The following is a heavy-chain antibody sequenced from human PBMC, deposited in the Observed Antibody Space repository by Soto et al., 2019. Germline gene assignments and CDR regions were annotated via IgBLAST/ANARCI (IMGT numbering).Heavy chain of an antibody. V-gene: IGHV3-30-3*01. D-gene: IGHD3-10*01. CDR2: MSYDGTTK. Sequence: QVQLVESGGGVVQPGRSLRLSCAASGFIFSNYAMYWVRQAPGKGLEWVAFMSYDGTTKSYADSVKGRFTISRDNSQNTLYLQMNSLRPEDTGVYYCAREVLWSRYFDYWGQGTLVTVSS. J-gene: IGHJ4*02. CDR3: AREVLWSRYFDY. CDR1: GFIFSNYA.